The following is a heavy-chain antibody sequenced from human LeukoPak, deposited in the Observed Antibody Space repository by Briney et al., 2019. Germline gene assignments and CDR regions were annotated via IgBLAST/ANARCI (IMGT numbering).Heavy chain of an antibody. CDR3: ARDLRIEIAVAGHFDY. D-gene: IGHD6-19*01. J-gene: IGHJ4*02. CDR2: MNPNSGNT. CDR1: GCTFTSYD. Sequence: ASVKVSCKASGCTFTSYDINWVRQATGQGLEWMGWMNPNSGNTGYAQKFQGRVTMTRNTSISTAYMELRSLRSEDTAVYYCARDLRIEIAVAGHFDYWGQGTLVTVSS. V-gene: IGHV1-8*01.